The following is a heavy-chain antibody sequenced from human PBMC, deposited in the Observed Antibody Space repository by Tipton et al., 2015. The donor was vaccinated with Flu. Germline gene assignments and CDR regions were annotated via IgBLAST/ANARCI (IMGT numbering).Heavy chain of an antibody. Sequence: QSGPEVKKPGASVKVSCKASGYTFTSYDINWVRQATGQGLEWMGWMNPNSGNTGYAQKFQGRVTMTRNTSIGTAYMELSSLRSEDTAVYYCARGRGIAAAGRSGVGYWGQGTLVTVSS. CDR1: GYTFTSYD. D-gene: IGHD6-13*01. V-gene: IGHV1-8*01. J-gene: IGHJ4*02. CDR2: MNPNSGNT. CDR3: ARGRGIAAAGRSGVGY.